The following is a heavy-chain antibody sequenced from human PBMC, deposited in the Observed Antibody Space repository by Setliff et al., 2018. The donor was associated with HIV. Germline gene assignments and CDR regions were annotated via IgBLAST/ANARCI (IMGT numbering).Heavy chain of an antibody. J-gene: IGHJ4*02. CDR3: ARNRVPSSL. D-gene: IGHD3-10*01. V-gene: IGHV4-39*01. Sequence: SETLSLTCTVSGGSISGNNYYWGWIRQPPGKGLEWIGSISYSGSAYYNPSLKSRVTISVDTSKNQFSLRLSSVTAADTAVYTCARNRVPSSLWGQGTLVTVSS. CDR1: GGSISGNNYY. CDR2: ISYSGSA.